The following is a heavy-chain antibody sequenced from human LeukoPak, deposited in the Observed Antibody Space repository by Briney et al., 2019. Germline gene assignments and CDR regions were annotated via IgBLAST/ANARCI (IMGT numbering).Heavy chain of an antibody. CDR1: GFTFSSYW. Sequence: GGSLRLSCAASGFTFSSYWMSWVRQAPGKGLEGVANIKQDGSERYYVDSVKGRFTISRDNAKNSLYLQMNSLRAEDTAVYYCARKGGATTYGYYYYYMDVWGKGTTVTISS. D-gene: IGHD1-26*01. CDR3: ARKGGATTYGYYYYYMDV. J-gene: IGHJ6*03. V-gene: IGHV3-7*01. CDR2: IKQDGSER.